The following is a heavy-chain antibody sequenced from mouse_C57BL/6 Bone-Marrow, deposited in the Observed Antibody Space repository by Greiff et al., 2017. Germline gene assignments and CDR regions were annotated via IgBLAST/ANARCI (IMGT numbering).Heavy chain of an antibody. Sequence: EVQLVESGGGLVKPGGSLKLSCAASGFTFSSYAMSWVRQTPEKRLEWVATISDGGSYTYYPDNVKGRFTISRDNAKNNLYLQMSHLKSEDTAMYYCASGTAQALWGKGTTLTVSS. CDR1: GFTFSSYA. D-gene: IGHD3-2*02. J-gene: IGHJ2*01. V-gene: IGHV5-4*01. CDR3: ASGTAQAL. CDR2: ISDGGSYT.